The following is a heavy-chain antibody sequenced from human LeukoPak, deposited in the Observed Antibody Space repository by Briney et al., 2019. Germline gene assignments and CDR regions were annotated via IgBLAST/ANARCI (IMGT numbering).Heavy chain of an antibody. CDR3: ASAWHLGIVVVMLDS. Sequence: PGGSLRLSCAASGFTFSSYWMSWVRQAPGKGLEWVANIKQDGSEKYYVDSVKGRFTISRDNAKSTLYLQMNSLRVEDTAVYYCASAWHLGIVVVMLDSWGQGTLVTVSS. CDR1: GFTFSSYW. D-gene: IGHD3-22*01. CDR2: IKQDGSEK. V-gene: IGHV3-7*01. J-gene: IGHJ4*02.